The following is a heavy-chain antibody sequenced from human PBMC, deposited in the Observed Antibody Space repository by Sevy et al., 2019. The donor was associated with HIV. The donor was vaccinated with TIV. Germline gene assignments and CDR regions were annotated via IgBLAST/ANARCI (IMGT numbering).Heavy chain of an antibody. CDR2: ISGSGGST. V-gene: IGHV3-23*01. CDR3: AKAQDIVVVPAAKGFDY. CDR1: GFTFSSYA. J-gene: IGHJ4*02. Sequence: GGSLRLSCAASGFTFSSYAMNWVRQAPGKGLEWVSAISGSGGSTYYADSVKGRFTISRDNSKNTLYLQMNSLRAEDTAVYYCAKAQDIVVVPAAKGFDYWGQGTLVTVSS. D-gene: IGHD2-2*01.